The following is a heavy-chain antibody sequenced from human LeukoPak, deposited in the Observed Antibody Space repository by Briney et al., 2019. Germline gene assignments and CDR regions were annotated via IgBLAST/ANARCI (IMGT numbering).Heavy chain of an antibody. CDR3: ARGLLSSSSNDY. Sequence: GGSLRLSCAASGFTFSSYGMHWVRQAPGKGLEWVAVIWYDGSNKYYADSVKGRFTISRDNSKNTPYLQMNSLRAEDTAVYYCARGLLSSSSNDYWGQGTLVTVSS. CDR1: GFTFSSYG. D-gene: IGHD6-6*01. J-gene: IGHJ4*02. V-gene: IGHV3-33*01. CDR2: IWYDGSNK.